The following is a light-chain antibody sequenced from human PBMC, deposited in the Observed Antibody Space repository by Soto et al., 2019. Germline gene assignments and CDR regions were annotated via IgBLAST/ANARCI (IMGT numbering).Light chain of an antibody. CDR3: QSYDSSNYVV. CDR2: QDH. CDR1: SGSIASNY. J-gene: IGLJ2*01. V-gene: IGLV6-57*04. Sequence: NFMLTQPHSVSESPGKTVTISCTRSSGSIASNYVQWYQQRPGSAPTTVIYQDHQRPSGVPDRFSGSIDSSSNSASLTISGLKTEDEADYYCQSYDSSNYVVFGGGTQLTVL.